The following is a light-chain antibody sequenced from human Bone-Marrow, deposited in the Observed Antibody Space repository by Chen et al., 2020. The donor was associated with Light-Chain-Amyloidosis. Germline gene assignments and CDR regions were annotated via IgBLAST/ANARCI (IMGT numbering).Light chain of an antibody. J-gene: IGKJ4*01. CDR3: QQYGTSPRT. Sequence: EIVLTQSPGTLSLSPGDGDNLSCRATQTISSNYLTWYQQNFGQAPRIVIYGSSSRATGIPSRFAASGSGTDFSLTIKRQGPEDVAMYYCQQYGTSPRTFGGATKVEI. CDR1: QTISSNY. V-gene: IGKV3-20*01. CDR2: GSS.